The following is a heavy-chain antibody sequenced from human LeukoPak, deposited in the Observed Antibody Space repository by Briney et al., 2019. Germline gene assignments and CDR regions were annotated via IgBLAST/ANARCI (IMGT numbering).Heavy chain of an antibody. CDR2: IYHSGST. V-gene: IGHV4-38-2*01. CDR3: ARHGYGDIFDY. Sequence: PSETLSLTCAVSGYSISSGYYWGWIRQPPGKGLEWIGSIYHSGSTYYNPSLKSRATISVDTSKNQFSLKLSSVTAADTAVYYCARHGYGDIFDYWGQGTLVTVSS. D-gene: IGHD4-17*01. J-gene: IGHJ4*02. CDR1: GYSISSGYY.